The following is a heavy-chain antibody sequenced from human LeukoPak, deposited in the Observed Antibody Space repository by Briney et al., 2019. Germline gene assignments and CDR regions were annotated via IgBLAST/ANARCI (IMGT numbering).Heavy chain of an antibody. J-gene: IGHJ4*02. CDR2: IRYDGSNK. CDR3: AKDQFKDYYGSGSYLYYFDY. D-gene: IGHD3-10*01. V-gene: IGHV3-30*02. Sequence: GGSLRLSCAASGFTFSSYGMHWVRQAPGKGLEWVAFIRYDGSNKYYADSVKGRFTISRDNSKNTLYLQMNSLRAEDTAVYYCAKDQFKDYYGSGSYLYYFDYWGQGTLVTVSS. CDR1: GFTFSSYG.